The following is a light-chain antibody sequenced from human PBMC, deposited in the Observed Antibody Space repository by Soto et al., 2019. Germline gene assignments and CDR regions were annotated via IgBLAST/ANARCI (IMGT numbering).Light chain of an antibody. V-gene: IGKV1-39*01. J-gene: IGKJ1*01. Sequence: DIQMTQSPSSLSASVGDRVTITGRASQSISIYLNWYKQKPGKAPKLLSYAASSLQSGVPSRFSGSGSGTDFTLTISSLQPEDFETYYCQQSYSTPWTFGQGTKVDIK. CDR2: AAS. CDR3: QQSYSTPWT. CDR1: QSISIY.